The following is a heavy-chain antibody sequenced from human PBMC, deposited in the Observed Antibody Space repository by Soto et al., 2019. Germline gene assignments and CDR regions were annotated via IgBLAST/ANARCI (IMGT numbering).Heavy chain of an antibody. V-gene: IGHV4-59*01. CDR2: MFYPTTT. CDR1: GGSLSGSY. J-gene: IGHJ3*01. D-gene: IGHD2-8*01. CDR3: ARTNCNGNGVAFDD. Sequence: TSETLSLTCTASGGSLSGSYWSWIRQPPGQGLEWIGFMFYPTTTFYNPSLQSRLTTSVNTSKSQFSLRLSSVPATDTATYYCARTNCNGNGVAFDDWGQGAMVTVSS.